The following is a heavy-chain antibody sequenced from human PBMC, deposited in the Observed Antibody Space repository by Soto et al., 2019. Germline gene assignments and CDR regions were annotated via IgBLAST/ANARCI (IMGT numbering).Heavy chain of an antibody. J-gene: IGHJ4*02. V-gene: IGHV3-9*01. CDR1: GITFDDYA. CDR2: ISWNGGSI. CDR3: AKDSQPQIVGAGRHYFDY. Sequence: PGGSLRLSCAASGITFDDYAMHWVRQAPGQGLEWVSGISWNGGSIGYADSVRGRFTISRDNAKSSLYLHMSSLRPEDTALYFCAKDSQPQIVGAGRHYFDYWGQGTLVTVSS. D-gene: IGHD1-26*01.